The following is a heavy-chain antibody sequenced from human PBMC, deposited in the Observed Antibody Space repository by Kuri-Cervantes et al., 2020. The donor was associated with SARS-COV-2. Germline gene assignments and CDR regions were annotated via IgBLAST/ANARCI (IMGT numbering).Heavy chain of an antibody. J-gene: IGHJ6*03. CDR1: GSTFICYY. CDR2: INPKSGAS. D-gene: IGHD2-2*02. CDR3: VKDVVSTFCAWGNCYISSYMDV. Sequence: ASVKVSCKASGSTFICYYMHWVRQAPGQGLEWMGWINPKSGASSYAQKFQGRVTMTRATSINTVYMELSTLRSDDTAVYFCVKDVVSTFCAWGNCYISSYMDVWGRGTTVTVSS. V-gene: IGHV1-2*02.